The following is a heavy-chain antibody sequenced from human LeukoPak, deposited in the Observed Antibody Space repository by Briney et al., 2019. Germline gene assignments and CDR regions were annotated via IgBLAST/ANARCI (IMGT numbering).Heavy chain of an antibody. CDR1: GGSFSGYY. Sequence: PSETLSLTCAVYGGSFSGYYWSWIRQPPGKGLEWIGEINHSGSTNYNPSLKSRVTISVDTSKNQFSLKLSSVTAADTAVYYCAREYCSGGSCYSSISDYWGQGTLVTVSS. CDR2: INHSGST. J-gene: IGHJ4*02. D-gene: IGHD2-15*01. V-gene: IGHV4-34*01. CDR3: AREYCSGGSCYSSISDY.